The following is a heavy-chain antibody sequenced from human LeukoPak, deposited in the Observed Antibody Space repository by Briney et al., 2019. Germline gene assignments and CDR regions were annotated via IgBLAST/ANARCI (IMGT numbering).Heavy chain of an antibody. CDR1: GGTFSSYA. CDR3: ASPGVYYDYVWGSYRPHDAFDI. CDR2: IIPILGIA. Sequence: GASVKVSCKASGGTFSSYAISWVRQAPGQGLEWMGRIIPILGIANYAQKFQGRVTITADKSTSTAYMELGSLRSEDTAVYYCASPGVYYDYVWGSYRPHDAFDIWGQRTMVTVSS. D-gene: IGHD3-16*02. V-gene: IGHV1-69*04. J-gene: IGHJ3*02.